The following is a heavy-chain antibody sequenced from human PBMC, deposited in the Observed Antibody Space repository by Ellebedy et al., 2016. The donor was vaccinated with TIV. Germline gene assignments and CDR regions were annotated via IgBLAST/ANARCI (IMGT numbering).Heavy chain of an antibody. Sequence: SGPTLVKPTQTLTLTCTFSGFSLSTSGVGVGWIRQPPGKALEWLAITYWNDDTRYSPSLKSRLTITKDTSKNQVVITMTNMDPADTATYYCANGTNDILTGHYKGFDFWGQGTLVTVSS. J-gene: IGHJ4*02. CDR2: TYWNDDT. CDR3: ANGTNDILTGHYKGFDF. V-gene: IGHV2-5*01. D-gene: IGHD3-9*01. CDR1: GFSLSTSGVG.